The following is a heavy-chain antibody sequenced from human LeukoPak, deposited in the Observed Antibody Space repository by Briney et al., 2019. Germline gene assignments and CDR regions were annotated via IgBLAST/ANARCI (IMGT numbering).Heavy chain of an antibody. CDR1: GFTFSSYG. CDR2: IWYGGSNK. Sequence: GGSLRLSCAASGFTFSSYGMHWVRQAPGKGLEWVAVIWYGGSNKYYADSVKGRFTISRDNSKNTLYLQMNSLRAEDTAVYYCAKAAGGSFTPGAADYWGQGTLVTVSS. J-gene: IGHJ4*02. V-gene: IGHV3-30*02. D-gene: IGHD1-26*01. CDR3: AKAAGGSFTPGAADY.